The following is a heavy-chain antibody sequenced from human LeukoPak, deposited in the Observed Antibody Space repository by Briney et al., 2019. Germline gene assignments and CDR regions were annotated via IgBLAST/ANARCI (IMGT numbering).Heavy chain of an antibody. D-gene: IGHD3-10*01. J-gene: IGHJ4*02. CDR2: FNHNWGA. CDR1: SGSFSGYY. CDR3: AASLWFGIYPDY. V-gene: IGHV4-34*01. Sequence: SSETLSLTCAVYSGSFSGYYWTWFRQPPWKGLEWIGEFNHNWGAKYNPSLKSRVTISVDTSNNHLSLSLNSVTTADTAVYYCAASLWFGIYPDYWGQGSLVTVSS.